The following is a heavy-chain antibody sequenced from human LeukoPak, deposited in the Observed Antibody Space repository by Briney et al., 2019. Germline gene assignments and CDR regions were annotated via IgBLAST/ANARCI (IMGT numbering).Heavy chain of an antibody. J-gene: IGHJ6*02. Sequence: SQTLSLTCTVSGGSISSGDYYWSWIRQPPGKVLGWIGYIYYSERTYYNPSLKSRVTISVDTSKNQFPLKLSSVAAADTAVYYCARECGSTSCSYYYYYGMDVWGQGTTVTVSS. D-gene: IGHD2-2*01. CDR1: GGSISSGDYY. V-gene: IGHV4-30-4*01. CDR3: ARECGSTSCSYYYYYGMDV. CDR2: IYYSERT.